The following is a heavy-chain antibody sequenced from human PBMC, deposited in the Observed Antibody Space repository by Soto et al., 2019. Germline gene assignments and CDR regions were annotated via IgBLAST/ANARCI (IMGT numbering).Heavy chain of an antibody. CDR2: INPSGGST. V-gene: IGHV1-46*03. D-gene: IGHD3-22*01. CDR3: ARADYYDSSGYYYKPWAAIDY. J-gene: IGHJ4*02. CDR1: GYTFTSYY. Sequence: GASVKVSCKASGYTFTSYYMHWVRQAPGQGLEWMGIINPSGGSTSYAQKFQGRVTMTRDTSTSTVYMELSSLRSEDTAVYYCARADYYDSSGYYYKPWAAIDYWGQGTLVTVSS.